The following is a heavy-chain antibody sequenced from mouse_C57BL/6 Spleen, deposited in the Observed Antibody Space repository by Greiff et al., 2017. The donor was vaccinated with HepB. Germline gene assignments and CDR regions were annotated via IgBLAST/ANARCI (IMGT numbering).Heavy chain of an antibody. CDR1: GYTFTSYW. D-gene: IGHD1-1*01. CDR2: IDPSDSYT. CDR3: ARGFTTVVATSYYFGG. J-gene: IGHJ2*01. V-gene: IGHV1-50*01. Sequence: QVQLQQPGAELVKPGASVKLSCKASGYTFTSYWMQWVKQRPGQGLEWIGEIDPSDSYTNYNQKFKGKATLTVDTSSSTAYMQLSSLTSEDSAVYYCARGFTTVVATSYYFGGWGQGTTLTVSS.